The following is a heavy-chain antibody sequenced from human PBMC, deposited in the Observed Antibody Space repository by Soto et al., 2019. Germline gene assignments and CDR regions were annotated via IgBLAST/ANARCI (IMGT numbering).Heavy chain of an antibody. V-gene: IGHV4-4*07. D-gene: IGHD4-17*01. J-gene: IGHJ4*02. Sequence: SETLSLTCTVSDDSISTYYWSRIRQPAGKGLEWVGRIYTNGSTTYNPSLKSRVTVSVDTSKKQLSLKLSSVTAADTAVYYCARDRTVDYGEYYFDYWGQGTLVTVSS. CDR3: ARDRTVDYGEYYFDY. CDR1: DDSISTYY. CDR2: IYTNGST.